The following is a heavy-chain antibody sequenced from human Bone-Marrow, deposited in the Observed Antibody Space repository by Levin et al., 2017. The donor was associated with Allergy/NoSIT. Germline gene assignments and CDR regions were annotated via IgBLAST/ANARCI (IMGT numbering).Heavy chain of an antibody. Sequence: GASVKVSCKASGFTFTTSEVHWVRQAPGQRLEWMGWINAGNGNTKCSQRFQGRVTITRDTSASTAYMELSSLISEDTALYFCAREVTGESPDALDIWGQGTLVTVSS. D-gene: IGHD1-1*01. J-gene: IGHJ3*02. CDR1: GFTFTTSE. V-gene: IGHV1-3*01. CDR3: AREVTGESPDALDI. CDR2: INAGNGNT.